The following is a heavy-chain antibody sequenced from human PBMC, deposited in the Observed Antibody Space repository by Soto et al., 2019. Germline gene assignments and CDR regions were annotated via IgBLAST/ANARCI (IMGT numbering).Heavy chain of an antibody. V-gene: IGHV1-2*02. CDR2: INPNSGGT. Sequence: VASVKVSCKASGYTFTGYYMHWVRQAPGQGLEWMGWINPNSGGTNYAQKFQGRVTMTRDTSISTAYRELSRLRSDDTAVYYCARFTYDTGGVSTHGMDVWGQGTTVTVSS. CDR1: GYTFTGYY. CDR3: ARFTYDTGGVSTHGMDV. J-gene: IGHJ6*02. D-gene: IGHD3-16*01.